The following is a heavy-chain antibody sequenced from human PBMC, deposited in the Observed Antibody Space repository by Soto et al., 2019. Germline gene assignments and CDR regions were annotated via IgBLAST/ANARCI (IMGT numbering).Heavy chain of an antibody. CDR2: IYWNDDK. CDR3: AHIRSGYYYDSSGYYLIYYFDY. V-gene: IGHV2-5*01. Sequence: QITLKESGTTLVKPTQTLTLTCTFSGFSLSTSGVGVGWIRQPPGKALEWLALIYWNDDKLYSPSLKSRLTITMDTSKNHGVLTRTHMDPVDTATYYCAHIRSGYYYDSSGYYLIYYFDYWSQGTLVTVSS. D-gene: IGHD3-22*01. CDR1: GFSLSTSGVG. J-gene: IGHJ4*02.